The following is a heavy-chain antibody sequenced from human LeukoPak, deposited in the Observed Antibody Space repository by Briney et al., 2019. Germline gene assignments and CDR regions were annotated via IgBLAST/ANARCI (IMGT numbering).Heavy chain of an antibody. Sequence: PSETLSLTCAVYGGSFSGYYWSWYRQPPGKGLEWIGEIHPSGSTNYNPSLKSRVIISIDTSKNQFSLKVSSVTAADTAVYYCARGHDQAKSLHWGHGTLATVSS. D-gene: IGHD3-3*01. CDR3: ARGHDQAKSLH. CDR2: IHPSGST. CDR1: GGSFSGYY. V-gene: IGHV4-34*01. J-gene: IGHJ1*01.